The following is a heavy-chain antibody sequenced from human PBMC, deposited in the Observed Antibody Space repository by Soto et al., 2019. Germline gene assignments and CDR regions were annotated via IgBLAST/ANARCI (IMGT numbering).Heavy chain of an antibody. CDR2: IYTDERT. CDR3: ARDPATTPDQAMDV. J-gene: IGHJ6*02. Sequence: GGSLRLSCAASGFIVSTSFMMWVRQAPGKGLEWVSLIYTDERTFYADSVKGRFTISRDNSKNTVFLRMNSLRAEDTAVYFCARDPATTPDQAMDVWGQGTTVTVSS. D-gene: IGHD1-1*01. CDR1: GFIVSTSF. V-gene: IGHV3-53*01.